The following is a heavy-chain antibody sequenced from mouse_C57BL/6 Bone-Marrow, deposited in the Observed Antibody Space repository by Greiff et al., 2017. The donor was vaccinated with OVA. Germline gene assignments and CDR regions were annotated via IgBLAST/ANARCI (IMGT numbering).Heavy chain of an antibody. Sequence: EVQVVESGPGLVKPSQSLSLTCSVTGYSITSGYYWNWIRQFPGNKLEWMGYISYDGSNNYNPSLKNRISITRDTSKNQFFLKLNSVTTEDTATYYCARPLSYWYFDVWGTGTTVTVSS. V-gene: IGHV3-6*01. CDR1: GYSITSGYY. CDR2: ISYDGSN. J-gene: IGHJ1*03. CDR3: ARPLSYWYFDV.